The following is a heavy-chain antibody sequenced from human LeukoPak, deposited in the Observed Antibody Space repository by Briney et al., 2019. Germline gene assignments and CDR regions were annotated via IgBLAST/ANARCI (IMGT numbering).Heavy chain of an antibody. V-gene: IGHV3-30*02. J-gene: IGHJ4*02. CDR2: IRYDGSAK. Sequence: GGSLRLSCAASGFTFSSYGMHWVRQAPGKGLEWVAFIRYDGSAKYYADSVKGRFTISRDKSKNTVYMEMNSLRAADTAAYYCAKVDFDYWGQGTLVTVSS. CDR1: GFTFSSYG. CDR3: AKVDFDY.